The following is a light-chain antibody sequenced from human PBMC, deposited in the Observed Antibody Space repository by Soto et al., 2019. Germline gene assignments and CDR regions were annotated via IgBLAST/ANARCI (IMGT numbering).Light chain of an antibody. CDR2: KAS. V-gene: IGKV1-5*03. CDR3: QQYNSYPFT. Sequence: DIQMTQSPSTLSVSVGDRVAVTCRASQTISSWLAWYQHKPGKAPNLLIYKASSLQSAVPSRFSGSGYGTEFTLTISSLQPDDIATYYCQQYNSYPFTFGQGTKLEIQ. J-gene: IGKJ2*01. CDR1: QTISSW.